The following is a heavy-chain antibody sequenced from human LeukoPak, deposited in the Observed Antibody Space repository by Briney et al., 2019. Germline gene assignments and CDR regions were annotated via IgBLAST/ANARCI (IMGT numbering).Heavy chain of an antibody. Sequence: GGSLRLSCAASGFTFSSYAMSWVRQAPGKGLEWVSAISGSGGSTYYADSVKGRFTISRDNSKNTLYLQMNSLRAEDTAVYYCAKDADGVVVIATPASFDYWGQGTLVTVSS. CDR2: ISGSGGST. V-gene: IGHV3-23*01. CDR1: GFTFSSYA. D-gene: IGHD2-21*01. CDR3: AKDADGVVVIATPASFDY. J-gene: IGHJ4*02.